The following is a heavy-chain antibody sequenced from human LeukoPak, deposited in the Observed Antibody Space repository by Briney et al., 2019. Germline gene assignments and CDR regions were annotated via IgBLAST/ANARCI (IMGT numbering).Heavy chain of an antibody. CDR3: ARGRSMDV. CDR2: INQDGSEK. Sequence: GGSLRLSCAASGFTFSGNWMSWVRQAPGKGLEWVANINQDGSEKYYVDSVKGRFTISRDNAKNSVYVQMNSLRAEDTAVYYCARGRSMDVWGQGTTVTVSS. CDR1: GFTFSGNW. V-gene: IGHV3-7*01. J-gene: IGHJ6*02.